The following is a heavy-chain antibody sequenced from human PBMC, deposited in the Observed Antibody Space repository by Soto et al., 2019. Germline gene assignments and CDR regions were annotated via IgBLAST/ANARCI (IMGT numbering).Heavy chain of an antibody. D-gene: IGHD5-18*01. CDR1: GFTFSSYG. Sequence: GGSLRLSCAASGFTFSSYGMHWVRQAPGKGLEWVAVISYDGSNKYYADSVKGRFTISRDNSKNTLYLQMNSLRAEDTAVYYCAKDPGWGYSYGNWFDPWGQGTLVTVSS. V-gene: IGHV3-30*18. J-gene: IGHJ5*02. CDR3: AKDPGWGYSYGNWFDP. CDR2: ISYDGSNK.